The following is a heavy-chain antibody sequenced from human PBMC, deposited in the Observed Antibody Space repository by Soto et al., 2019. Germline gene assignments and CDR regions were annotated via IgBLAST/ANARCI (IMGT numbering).Heavy chain of an antibody. D-gene: IGHD2-21*01. CDR2: INHSGST. CDR1: GGSFSGYY. Sequence: SETLSLTCAVYGGSFSGYYWSWIRQPPGKELEWIREINHSGSTNYNPSLKSRVTISVDTSKNQFSLKLSSVTAADTAVYYCAKQGEKYGIRSFDPSGQGTLDTVSS. V-gene: IGHV4-34*01. J-gene: IGHJ5*02. CDR3: AKQGEKYGIRSFDP.